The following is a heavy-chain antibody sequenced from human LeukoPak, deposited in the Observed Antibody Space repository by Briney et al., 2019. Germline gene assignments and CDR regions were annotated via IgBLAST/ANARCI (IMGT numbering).Heavy chain of an antibody. CDR3: AKDPHSSSWYYFCC. J-gene: IGHJ4*02. Sequence: GGSLRLSCAASRFNFSYFAMNWVRQAPGKGLEWVAVLSDDGSNKFYADSVKGRFTISRDNSKNTLYLQMNSLRAEDTAFYYCAKDPHSSSWYYFCCWGQGTLVTVSS. CDR1: RFNFSYFA. V-gene: IGHV3-30*18. D-gene: IGHD6-13*01. CDR2: LSDDGSNK.